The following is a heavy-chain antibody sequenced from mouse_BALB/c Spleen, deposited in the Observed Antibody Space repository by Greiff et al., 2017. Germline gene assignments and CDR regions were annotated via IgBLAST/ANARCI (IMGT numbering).Heavy chain of an antibody. D-gene: IGHD1-2*01. CDR2: IRLKSDNYAT. CDR1: GFTFSSYW. J-gene: IGHJ1*01. V-gene: IGHV6-6*02. CDR3: TSTATLYWYFDV. Sequence: EVQRVESGGGLVQPGGSMKLSCVASGFTFSSYWMSWVRQSPEKGLEWVAEIRLKSDNYATHYAESVKGKFTISRDDSKSRLYLQMNNLRAEDTGIYYCTSTATLYWYFDVWGAGTTVTVSS.